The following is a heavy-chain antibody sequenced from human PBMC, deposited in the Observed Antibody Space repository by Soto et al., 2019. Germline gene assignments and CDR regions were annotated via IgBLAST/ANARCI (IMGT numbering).Heavy chain of an antibody. D-gene: IGHD2-2*01. CDR3: ARDVVPAAMEPHDAFDI. J-gene: IGHJ3*02. CDR2: IIPILGIA. CDR1: GGTFSSYT. V-gene: IGHV1-69*08. Sequence: QVQLVQSGAEVKKPGSSVKVSCKASGGTFSSYTISWVRQAPGQGLEWMGRIIPILGIANYAQKFQGRVTITAYKSTSTAYMELSSLSSEDTAVYYCARDVVPAAMEPHDAFDIWGQGTMVTVSS.